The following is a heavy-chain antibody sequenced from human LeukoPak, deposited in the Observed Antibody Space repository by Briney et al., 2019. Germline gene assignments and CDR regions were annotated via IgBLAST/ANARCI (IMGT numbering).Heavy chain of an antibody. D-gene: IGHD3-22*01. V-gene: IGHV3-23*01. CDR1: GFTFSSYA. J-gene: IGHJ4*02. Sequence: GGSLRLSCAASGFTFSSYAMSWVRQAPGKGLEWVSAISGSGGSTYYADSVKGRFTISRDNAKNSLYLQMNSLRAEDTAVYYCAREGTLTYYYDSSGYYYRAPLDYWGQGTLVTVSS. CDR2: ISGSGGST. CDR3: AREGTLTYYYDSSGYYYRAPLDY.